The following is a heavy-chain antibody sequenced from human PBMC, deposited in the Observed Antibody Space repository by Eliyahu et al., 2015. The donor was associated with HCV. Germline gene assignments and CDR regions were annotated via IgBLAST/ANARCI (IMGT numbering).Heavy chain of an antibody. V-gene: IGHV3-23*01. Sequence: EVQLLESGGGLVQPGGSLRLSCAASGFXXSSNAMSWVRQAPGKGLGWVSTISGSGGSTYYADSVKGRFTISRDNSKNTLYLQMNSLRAEDTAVYYCAKKICSTTGCPKPFDYWGQGTLVTVSS. J-gene: IGHJ4*02. CDR3: AKKICSTTGCPKPFDY. D-gene: IGHD2-2*01. CDR2: ISGSGGST. CDR1: GFXXSSNA.